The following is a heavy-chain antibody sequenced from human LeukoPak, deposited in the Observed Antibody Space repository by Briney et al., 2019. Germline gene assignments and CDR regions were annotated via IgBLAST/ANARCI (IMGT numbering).Heavy chain of an antibody. CDR1: GFTFSNAW. D-gene: IGHD3-10*01. J-gene: IGHJ6*03. Sequence: GGSLRLSCAASGFTFSNAWMSWVRQAPGKGLEWVGRIKSKTDGGTTDYAAPVEGRFTISRDDSKNTLCRQMNSLKTEDTAVYYCTTAGWLRWFGELFYYYYYYMDVWGKGTTVTVSS. CDR2: IKSKTDGGTT. CDR3: TTAGWLRWFGELFYYYYYYMDV. V-gene: IGHV3-15*01.